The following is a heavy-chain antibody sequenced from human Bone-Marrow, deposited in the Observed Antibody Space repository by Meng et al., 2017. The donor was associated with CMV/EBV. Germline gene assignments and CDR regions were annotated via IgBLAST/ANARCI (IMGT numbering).Heavy chain of an antibody. V-gene: IGHV4-59*01. Sequence: SQTLSLTCTVSGGSISSYYWSWIRQPPGKGLEWIGYIYYSGSTNYNPSLKSRVAISVDTSKNQFSLKLSSVTAADTAVYYCASSSIGGMDVWGQGTTVTVSS. J-gene: IGHJ6*02. CDR3: ASSSIGGMDV. CDR2: IYYSGST. CDR1: GGSISSYY. D-gene: IGHD2-2*01.